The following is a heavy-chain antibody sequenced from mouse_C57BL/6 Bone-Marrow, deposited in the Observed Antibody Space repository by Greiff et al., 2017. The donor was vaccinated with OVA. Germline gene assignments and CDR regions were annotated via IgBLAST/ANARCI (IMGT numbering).Heavy chain of an antibody. Sequence: QVQLKESGAELVKPGASVKISCKASGYAFSSYWMNWVKQRPGKGLEWIGQIYPGDGDTNYNGKFKGKATLTADKSSSTAYMQLSSLTSEDSAVYFCARGDYYGSRADYWGQGTTRTVSS. CDR1: GYAFSSYW. CDR2: IYPGDGDT. V-gene: IGHV1-80*01. CDR3: ARGDYYGSRADY. D-gene: IGHD1-1*01. J-gene: IGHJ2*01.